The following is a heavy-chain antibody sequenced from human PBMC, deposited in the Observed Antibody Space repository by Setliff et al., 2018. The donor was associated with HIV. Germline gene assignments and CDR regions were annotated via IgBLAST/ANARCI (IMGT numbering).Heavy chain of an antibody. V-gene: IGHV4-4*09. CDR1: GDSIGTYS. D-gene: IGHD2-2*01. Sequence: SETLSLTCAVSGDSIGTYSWHWIRQPPGKGLEWIGYIYGGGSTGYNPSLTSRVTMSADTPNNRFALKLSSVAAADTAVYYCARRAVQDGSVTSSNWFESWGQGTLVTVSS. CDR2: IYGGGST. CDR3: ARRAVQDGSVTSSNWFES. J-gene: IGHJ5*01.